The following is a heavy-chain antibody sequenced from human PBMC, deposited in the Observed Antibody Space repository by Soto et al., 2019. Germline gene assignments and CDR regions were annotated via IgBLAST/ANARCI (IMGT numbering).Heavy chain of an antibody. CDR1: GGKVSQSR. CDR2: IKSKTDGGTT. D-gene: IGHD5-12*01. J-gene: IGHJ4*02. V-gene: IGHV3-15*01. Sequence: VRRSGERRGGKVSQSRMTRVRQTPGKGLEWVGRIKSKTDGGTTDYAAPVKGRFTISRDDSKNTLYLQMNSLKTEDTAVYYCTTGCWLRYGLYFAYWGQGTLVTVSS. CDR3: TTGCWLRYGLYFAY.